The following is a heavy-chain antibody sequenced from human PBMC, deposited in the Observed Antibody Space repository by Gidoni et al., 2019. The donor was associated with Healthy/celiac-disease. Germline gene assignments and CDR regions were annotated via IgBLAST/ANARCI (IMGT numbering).Heavy chain of an antibody. CDR1: GGSISSSSYY. CDR2: IYYCGST. Sequence: RQLQESGPGLVKPSETLSLTCTVSGGSISSSSYYWGWIRPPPGKGLEWSGSIYYCGSTYYNPSLKSRVTISVDTSKNQFYLKLSSVTAADTAVYNCARLSAVAGNSFDYWGQGTLVTVSS. V-gene: IGHV4-39*01. J-gene: IGHJ4*02. D-gene: IGHD6-19*01. CDR3: ARLSAVAGNSFDY.